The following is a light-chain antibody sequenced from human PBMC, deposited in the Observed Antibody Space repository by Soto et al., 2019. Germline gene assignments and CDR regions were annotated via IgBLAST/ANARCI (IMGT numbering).Light chain of an antibody. Sequence: EIVLTQSPGTLSLSPGDRATLSCRASQSVNNNFLAWYQQKPGQAPRLLIYGASSRATGIPDRFSGSGSETDFTLTVSRLEPEDFAVYYCQQYGSFPRTFGQGTMVEIK. V-gene: IGKV3-20*01. CDR3: QQYGSFPRT. J-gene: IGKJ1*01. CDR2: GAS. CDR1: QSVNNNF.